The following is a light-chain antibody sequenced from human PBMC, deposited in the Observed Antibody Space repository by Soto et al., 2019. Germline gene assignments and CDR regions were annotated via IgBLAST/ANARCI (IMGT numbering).Light chain of an antibody. CDR2: DFS. V-gene: IGKV1-5*01. CDR3: QQCNAFWT. J-gene: IGKJ1*01. Sequence: DIQMSQSPSTLSASVGDRVTITCRASQTMSSWFAWYQQKPGKAPKLLIYDFSTLGSGVPSRFSGSGSGTDFTLTISSLHPDDFATYYCQQCNAFWTFGQGTKVDIK. CDR1: QTMSSW.